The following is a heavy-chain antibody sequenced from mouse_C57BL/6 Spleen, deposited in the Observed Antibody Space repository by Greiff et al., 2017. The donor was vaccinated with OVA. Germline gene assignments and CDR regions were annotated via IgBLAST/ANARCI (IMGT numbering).Heavy chain of an antibody. CDR3: ARKKNKNLSIYVDFDV. J-gene: IGHJ1*03. D-gene: IGHD1-1*01. Sequence: VQLQQSGAELMKPGASVKLSCKATGYTFTGYWIEWVKQRPGHGLEWIGEILPGSGSTNYNEKFKGKATFTADTSSTTAYMQLSSLTTEDSAIYYCARKKNKNLSIYVDFDVWGTGTTVTVSS. V-gene: IGHV1-9*01. CDR2: ILPGSGST. CDR1: GYTFTGYW.